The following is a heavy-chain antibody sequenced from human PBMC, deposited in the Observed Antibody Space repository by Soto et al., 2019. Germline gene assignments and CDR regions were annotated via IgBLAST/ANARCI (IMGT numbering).Heavy chain of an antibody. D-gene: IGHD4-4*01. Sequence: QVQVVQSGAEVKKPGSSVRVSCKASGGTSSSYAITWMRQAPGQGLEWMGGIIPILDTTDYAQKFQGRVKFTADESKSTVYMELSSLTSEDTAVYYCASGGTTVNRRFDFWGQGTLVTVSS. CDR3: ASGGTTVNRRFDF. J-gene: IGHJ4*02. CDR1: GGTSSSYA. CDR2: IIPILDTT. V-gene: IGHV1-69*01.